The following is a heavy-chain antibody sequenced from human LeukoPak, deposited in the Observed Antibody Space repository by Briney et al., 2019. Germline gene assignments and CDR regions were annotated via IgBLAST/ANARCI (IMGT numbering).Heavy chain of an antibody. Sequence: PGGSLRLSCAASGFTFSSYSMNWVRQAPGKGLEWVSSISSSSSYIYYADSVKGRFTISRDNAKNSLYLQMSSLRAEDAAVYYCAISHAGAVKGAFDIWGQGTMVTVSS. D-gene: IGHD4-11*01. CDR3: AISHAGAVKGAFDI. CDR1: GFTFSSYS. CDR2: ISSSSSYI. V-gene: IGHV3-21*01. J-gene: IGHJ3*02.